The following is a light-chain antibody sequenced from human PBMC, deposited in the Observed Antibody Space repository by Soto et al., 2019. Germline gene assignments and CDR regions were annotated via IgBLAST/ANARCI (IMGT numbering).Light chain of an antibody. CDR3: QQCNTFWT. Sequence: DIQMTQSPSTLSASVGDRVTITCRASQSISSWLAWYQQKPGKAPKLLIYKASSLESGVPSRFSGSGSGTEFTLTISSLQPDDFATYYCQQCNTFWTFGQGTKVAIK. V-gene: IGKV1-5*03. J-gene: IGKJ1*01. CDR1: QSISSW. CDR2: KAS.